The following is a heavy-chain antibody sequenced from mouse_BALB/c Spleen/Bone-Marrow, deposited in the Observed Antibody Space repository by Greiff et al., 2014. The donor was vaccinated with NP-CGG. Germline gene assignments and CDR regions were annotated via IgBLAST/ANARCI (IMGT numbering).Heavy chain of an antibody. CDR1: GYTFTNFW. CDR2: IAPGTGTT. CDR3: ARYDYVRDY. J-gene: IGHJ4*01. V-gene: IGHV1S41*01. Sequence: DLVKPGASVKLSCKASGYTFTNFWINWIKQRPGQGLEWIGRIAPGTGTTYYNEMFKGKATLTVDTSSSTAYIQLSSLSSEDSAVYFCARYDYVRDYWGQGTSFTSSS. D-gene: IGHD2-3*01.